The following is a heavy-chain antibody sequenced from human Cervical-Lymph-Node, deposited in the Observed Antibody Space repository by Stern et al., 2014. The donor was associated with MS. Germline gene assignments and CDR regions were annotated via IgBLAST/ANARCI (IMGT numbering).Heavy chain of an antibody. J-gene: IGHJ6*02. V-gene: IGHV3-9*01. D-gene: IGHD2-15*01. Sequence: EVQLVESGGDLVQPGRSLRLSCAASGFRFDDCAMYWVRQAPGKGLEWVSGICWSSGKLGYADSVKGRFTISRDNVKNSLFLQMNSLRSEDTASYYCARAIGFCSGGNCEPYYYYGIDVWGQGTRVTVSS. CDR3: ARAIGFCSGGNCEPYYYYGIDV. CDR2: ICWSSGKL. CDR1: GFRFDDCA.